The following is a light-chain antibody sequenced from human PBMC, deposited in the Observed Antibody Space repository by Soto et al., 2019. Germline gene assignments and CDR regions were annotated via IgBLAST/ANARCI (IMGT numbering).Light chain of an antibody. J-gene: IGKJ1*01. CDR2: DVS. V-gene: IGKV3D-15*01. Sequence: EIVMTQSPATLSVSPGERATLSCWASQSVSSNLAWYQQKPGQAPRLLIYDVSTRATGIPTRFSGSGSGTEFTLTISSLQSEDFAVYYCQQRTSWPPWTFGQGTKVDIK. CDR1: QSVSSN. CDR3: QQRTSWPPWT.